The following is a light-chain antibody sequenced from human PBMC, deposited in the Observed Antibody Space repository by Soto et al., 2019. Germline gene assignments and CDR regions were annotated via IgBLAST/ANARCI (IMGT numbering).Light chain of an antibody. CDR3: QKYNSAPPTLT. CDR2: AAS. J-gene: IGKJ4*01. CDR1: QGISNY. V-gene: IGKV1-27*01. Sequence: DIQMTQSPSSLSASVGDRVTITCRASQGISNYLAWYQQKPGKVPKLLIYAASTLQSGVPSRFXGSGSGTDFTLTISSLQPEDVATYYCQKYNSAPPTLTFGGGTKVEIK.